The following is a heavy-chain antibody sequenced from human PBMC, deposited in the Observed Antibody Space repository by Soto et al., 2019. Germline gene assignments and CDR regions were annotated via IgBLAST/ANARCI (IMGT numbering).Heavy chain of an antibody. D-gene: IGHD2-2*01. CDR2: IWYDGSNK. V-gene: IGHV3-33*01. Sequence: QVQLVESGGGVVQPGRSLRLSCAASGFTFSSYGMHWVRQAPGKGLEWVAVIWYDGSNKYYADSVKGRFTISRDNSKNTLYLQMNSLRAEDTAVYYCARDVRGGGPVHCSSTSCYRPPCSYWGQGTLVTVSS. CDR3: ARDVRGGGPVHCSSTSCYRPPCSY. CDR1: GFTFSSYG. J-gene: IGHJ4*02.